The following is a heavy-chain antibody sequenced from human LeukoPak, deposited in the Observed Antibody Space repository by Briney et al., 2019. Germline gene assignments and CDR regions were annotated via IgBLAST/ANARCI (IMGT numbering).Heavy chain of an antibody. D-gene: IGHD6-19*01. CDR2: ISTSGTSM. CDR1: GFSVSSYG. CDR3: ARDRSGWYYFDH. Sequence: GGSLRLSCAASGFSVSSYGFNWVRQAPGRGLEWVSYISTSGTSMYYADSVRGRFTVSRDNAKNSLCLQMNNLRAEDTAVYYCARDRSGWYYFDHWGQGTLVTVSS. V-gene: IGHV3-48*03. J-gene: IGHJ4*02.